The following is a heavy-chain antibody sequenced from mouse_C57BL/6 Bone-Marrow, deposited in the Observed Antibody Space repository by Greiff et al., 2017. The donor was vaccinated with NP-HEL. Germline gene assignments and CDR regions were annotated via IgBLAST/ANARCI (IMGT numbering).Heavy chain of an antibody. CDR2: ISDGGSYT. J-gene: IGHJ3*01. D-gene: IGHD2-3*01. V-gene: IGHV5-4*01. Sequence: EVKVEESGGGLVQPGGSLKLSCAASGFTFSSYAMSWVRQTPETRLAWVATISDGGSYTYYPDNVKGRFTISRDNAKNNLYLQMSHLKSEDTAMYYCARDLIYDGFAYWGQGTLVTVSA. CDR3: ARDLIYDGFAY. CDR1: GFTFSSYA.